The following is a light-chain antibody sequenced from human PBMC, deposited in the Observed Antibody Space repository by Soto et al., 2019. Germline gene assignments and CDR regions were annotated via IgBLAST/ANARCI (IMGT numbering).Light chain of an antibody. Sequence: EIVLTQSPGTLSLSPGERATLSCRASQSVSNNYLAWYQQKPGQAPRLLIYGASNRATGIPDRFSGSGSGTEFTLTINSLQSEDFAVYYCQQYHNWPAFGQGTKVDIK. J-gene: IGKJ1*01. CDR1: QSVSNN. CDR3: QQYHNWPA. CDR2: GAS. V-gene: IGKV3D-15*01.